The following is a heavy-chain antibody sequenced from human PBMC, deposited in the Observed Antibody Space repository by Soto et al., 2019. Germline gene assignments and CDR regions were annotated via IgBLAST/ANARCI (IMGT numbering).Heavy chain of an antibody. D-gene: IGHD4-17*01. CDR3: ARHGFYGDYSSNYFDP. V-gene: IGHV5-51*01. CDR1: GYSFTNYW. CDR2: IYPSDSTA. J-gene: IGHJ5*02. Sequence: GESLKISCTGSGYSFTNYWIAWMRQMPGEGLEYMGIIYPSDSTARYSPSFQGQVTFSVDKSISTAYLQWNSLKASDTAMYYCARHGFYGDYSSNYFDPWGQGTLVTVSS.